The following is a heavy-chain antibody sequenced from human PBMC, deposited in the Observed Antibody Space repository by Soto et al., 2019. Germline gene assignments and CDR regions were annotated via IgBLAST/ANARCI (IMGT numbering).Heavy chain of an antibody. CDR2: IRSKANSYAT. V-gene: IGHV3-73*01. D-gene: IGHD2-2*01. CDR3: TRLGWATTVPNGNYYYGMDV. Sequence: GGSLRLSCAASGFTFSGSAMHWVRQASGKGLEWVGRIRSKANSYATAYAASVKGRFTISRDDSKNTAYLQMNSLKTEDTAVYYCTRLGWATTVPNGNYYYGMDVWGQGTTVTVSS. CDR1: GFTFSGSA. J-gene: IGHJ6*02.